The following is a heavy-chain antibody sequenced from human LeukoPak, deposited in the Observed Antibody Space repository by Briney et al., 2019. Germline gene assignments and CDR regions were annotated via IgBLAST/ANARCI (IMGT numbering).Heavy chain of an antibody. CDR3: AKGFSILTSKHYFYYHGFDV. J-gene: IGHJ6*02. CDR2: TSVDASTT. V-gene: IGHV3-43*02. D-gene: IGHD3-9*01. Sequence: EGSWRFSCAAPGTAFENYAMTWFRKSPGKGLNWVSPTSVDASTTWYADSVKGRFTISRDNGRNSLYLHMNSLRPEDTALYYCAKGFSILTSKHYFYYHGFDVWGQGSPVTVSS. CDR1: GTAFENYA.